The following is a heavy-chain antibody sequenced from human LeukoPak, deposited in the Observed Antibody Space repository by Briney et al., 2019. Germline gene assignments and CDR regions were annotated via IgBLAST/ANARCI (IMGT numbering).Heavy chain of an antibody. CDR2: IIPIFGTA. CDR3: ARDNNYYDSSGYYWPGLD. V-gene: IGHV1-69*01. Sequence: GSSVKVSCKASGGTFSSYAISWVRQAPGQGLEWMGGIIPIFGTANYAQNFQGRVTISADESTRTAYMELSRLRSDDTAVYYWARDNNYYDSSGYYWPGLDWGQGTLVTVSS. J-gene: IGHJ4*02. CDR1: GGTFSSYA. D-gene: IGHD3-22*01.